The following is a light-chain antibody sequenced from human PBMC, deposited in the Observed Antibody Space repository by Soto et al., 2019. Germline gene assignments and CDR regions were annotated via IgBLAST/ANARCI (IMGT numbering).Light chain of an antibody. J-gene: IGKJ3*01. CDR2: DAS. CDR1: QSLESS. CDR3: QQTYSTPFT. Sequence: DIVLTQSPATLSLSPGQRATLSCRASQSLESSLVWYQQKPGQAPRLLIYDASNRVTGIPARFSGSGSGTDFTLTISSLQPADFAIYYCQQTYSTPFTFGPGTKVDVK. V-gene: IGKV3-11*01.